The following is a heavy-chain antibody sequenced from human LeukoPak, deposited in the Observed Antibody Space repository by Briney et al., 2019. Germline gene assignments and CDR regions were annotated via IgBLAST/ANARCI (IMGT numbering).Heavy chain of an antibody. CDR1: GFTFSSYS. CDR3: AKTRDLILTGRMWEAGYYFDY. Sequence: GGSLRLSCAASGFTFSSYSMNWVRQAPGKGLEWVSAISGSGGSTYYADSVKGRFTISRDNSKNTLYLQMNSLRAEDTAVYYCAKTRDLILTGRMWEAGYYFDYWGQGTLVTVSS. V-gene: IGHV3-23*01. J-gene: IGHJ4*02. D-gene: IGHD3-9*01. CDR2: ISGSGGST.